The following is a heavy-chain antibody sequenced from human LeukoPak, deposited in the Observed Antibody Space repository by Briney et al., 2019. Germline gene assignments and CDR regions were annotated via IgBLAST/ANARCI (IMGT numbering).Heavy chain of an antibody. CDR2: IFPIFGTA. J-gene: IGHJ4*02. Sequence: SLKVSCKDSGGTFTSYTISSVRHAPRQRLEWMGGIFPIFGTANYAQTFQGRVTITPDKSTSTAYMELSSLRSEDTAVYYCAREGGHGGYLDYWGQGTLVTVSS. CDR3: AREGGHGGYLDY. CDR1: GGTFTSYT. D-gene: IGHD3-10*01. V-gene: IGHV1-69*06.